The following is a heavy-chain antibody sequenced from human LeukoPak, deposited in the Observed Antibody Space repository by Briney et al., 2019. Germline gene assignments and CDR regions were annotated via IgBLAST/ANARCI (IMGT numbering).Heavy chain of an antibody. V-gene: IGHV4-59*11. J-gene: IGHJ3*02. CDR2: IYYSGST. CDR1: GGSISSHY. Sequence: PSETLSLTCTVSGGSISSHYWSWIRQSPGKGLEWIGYIYYSGSTNYNPFLKSRVTISVDTSKNQFSLKLSSVTAADTAVYYCARGEMATIEDAFDIWGQGTMVTVSS. D-gene: IGHD5-24*01. CDR3: ARGEMATIEDAFDI.